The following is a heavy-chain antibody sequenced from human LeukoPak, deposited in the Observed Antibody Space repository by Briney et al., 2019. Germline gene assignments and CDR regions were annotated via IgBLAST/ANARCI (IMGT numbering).Heavy chain of an antibody. CDR3: ARVPAMMIDAFDI. Sequence: ASVKVSCKASGYTFTNYGITWVRQAPGQGLEWMGWISAYNGNTNYAQKFQGRVTMTTDTSTNTVYMELRSLRSDDTAVYYCARVPAMMIDAFDIWGQGTMVTVSS. D-gene: IGHD2-2*01. J-gene: IGHJ3*02. CDR2: ISAYNGNT. CDR1: GYTFTNYG. V-gene: IGHV1-18*01.